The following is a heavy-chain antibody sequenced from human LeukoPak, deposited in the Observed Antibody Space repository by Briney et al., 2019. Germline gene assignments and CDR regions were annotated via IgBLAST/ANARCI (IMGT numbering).Heavy chain of an antibody. V-gene: IGHV3-33*01. CDR3: VRGADMNYNFENSFYFDS. D-gene: IGHD3-3*01. J-gene: IGHJ4*02. Sequence: GGSLRLSCAVSGFTMRNFGMHWVRQAPGKGLEWVAVIWYDGSQRHYIDSVKGRFAISRENSMNTLSLEMNGLRVEDTAVYYCVRGADMNYNFENSFYFDSWGQGALVIVSS. CDR2: IWYDGSQR. CDR1: GFTMRNFG.